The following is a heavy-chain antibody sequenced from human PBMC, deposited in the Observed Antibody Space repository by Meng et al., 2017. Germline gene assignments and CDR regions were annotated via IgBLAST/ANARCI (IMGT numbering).Heavy chain of an antibody. J-gene: IGHJ4*02. CDR2: ISSSGSTI. V-gene: IGHV3-48*03. Sequence: GESLKISCAASGFTFSSYEVNWVRQAPGKGLEWVSYISSSGSTIYYADSVKGRFTISRDNAKNSLYLQMNSLRAEDTAVYYCARAGGVAAFDYWGQGTLVTVSS. CDR1: GFTFSSYE. D-gene: IGHD2-15*01. CDR3: ARAGGVAAFDY.